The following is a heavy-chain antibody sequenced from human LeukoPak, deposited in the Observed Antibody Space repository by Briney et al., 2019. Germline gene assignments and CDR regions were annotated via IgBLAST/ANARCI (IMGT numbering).Heavy chain of an antibody. J-gene: IGHJ6*02. V-gene: IGHV4-39*01. Sequence: WVRQPPGKGLEWIGSIYYSGSTYYNPSLKSRVTISVDTSKNQFSLKLSSVTAADTAVYYCARQEGYCSSTSCYGYYYYYGMDVWGQGTTVTVSS. D-gene: IGHD2-2*01. CDR2: IYYSGST. CDR3: ARQEGYCSSTSCYGYYYYYGMDV.